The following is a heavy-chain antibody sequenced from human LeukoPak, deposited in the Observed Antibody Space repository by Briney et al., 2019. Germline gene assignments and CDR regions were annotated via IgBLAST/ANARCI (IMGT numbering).Heavy chain of an antibody. V-gene: IGHV3-23*01. D-gene: IGHD3-16*01. Sequence: GGSLRLSRAASGFTFSSYAMSWVRQAPGKGLEWVSAISGSGGSTYYADSVKGRFTISRDNSKNTLYLQMNSLRAEDTAVYYCAKDPYTSGGYYYGMDVWGQGTTVTVSS. J-gene: IGHJ6*02. CDR1: GFTFSSYA. CDR3: AKDPYTSGGYYYGMDV. CDR2: ISGSGGST.